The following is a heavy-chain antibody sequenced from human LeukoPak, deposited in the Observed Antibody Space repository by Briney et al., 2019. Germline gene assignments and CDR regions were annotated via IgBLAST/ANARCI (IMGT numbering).Heavy chain of an antibody. CDR3: VVGGVYGDRALWFDP. CDR2: IFHTGSA. V-gene: IGHV4-38-2*02. Sequence: PSETLSLTCNVSGYSISSGYYWGWIRQPPGNGLEYIGSIFHTGSADYNPSLKSRVTISVDTSKNQFSLKLSSVTAADTAIYYCVVGGVYGDRALWFDPWGQGTLVTVSS. CDR1: GYSISSGYY. D-gene: IGHD2-21*02. J-gene: IGHJ5*02.